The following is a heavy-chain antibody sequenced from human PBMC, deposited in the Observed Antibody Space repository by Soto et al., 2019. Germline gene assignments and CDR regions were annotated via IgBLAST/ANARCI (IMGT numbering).Heavy chain of an antibody. J-gene: IGHJ5*01. CDR2: IYKSATT. D-gene: IGHD7-27*01. CDR3: ARGRYCLTGRCLPNWIDS. CDR1: GDSISNVDYF. V-gene: IGHV4-30-4*01. Sequence: SETLSLTCSVSGDSISNVDYFWAWIRQPPGQALEYIGYIYKSATTYYNPSLESRVAISVDTSKSQFSLNVTSVTAADTAVYFCARGRYCLTGRCLPNWIDSWGQGALVAVSS.